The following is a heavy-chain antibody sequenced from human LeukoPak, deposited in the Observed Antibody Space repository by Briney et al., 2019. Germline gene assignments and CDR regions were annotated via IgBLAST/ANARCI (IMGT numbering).Heavy chain of an antibody. Sequence: SETLSLTCIVSGGSISSSSYYWGWIRQPPVKGLEWIGSIYYSGSTYYNPSLKSRVTISEDTSKNQFSLKVSSVTAADTAVYYCARVIAAIPTLNWFDPWGQGTLVTVSS. D-gene: IGHD6-6*01. CDR2: IYYSGST. CDR3: ARVIAAIPTLNWFDP. CDR1: GGSISSSSYY. V-gene: IGHV4-39*07. J-gene: IGHJ5*02.